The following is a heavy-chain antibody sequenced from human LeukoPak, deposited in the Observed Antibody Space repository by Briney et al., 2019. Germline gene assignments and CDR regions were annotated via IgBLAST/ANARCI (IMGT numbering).Heavy chain of an antibody. CDR2: IRSDGSEK. V-gene: IGHV3-30*02. Sequence: PGGSLRLSCTVPGFFFSNYGMHWVRQAPGKGLEWVAFIRSDGSEKNYAGSVKGRFTISRDNSKNTLYVQMNSLRADDTAVYYCAKHDSSSVYWGQGTLVTVSS. CDR3: AKHDSSSVY. J-gene: IGHJ4*02. CDR1: GFFFSNYG. D-gene: IGHD3-22*01.